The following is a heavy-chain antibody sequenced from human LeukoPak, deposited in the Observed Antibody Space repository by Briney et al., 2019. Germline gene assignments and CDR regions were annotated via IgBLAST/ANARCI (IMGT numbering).Heavy chain of an antibody. CDR2: IYYTGST. J-gene: IGHJ4*02. CDR1: GGSVSDYY. V-gene: IGHV4-59*02. Sequence: ASETLSLTCTVSGGSVSDYYWSWIRQSPGKGLEWIGYIYYTGSTSYNPSLRSRVTMSADTSQNQFSLKLNSVTAADTAVYYCATVASGWYPDYWGQGALVTVAS. CDR3: ATVASGWYPDY. D-gene: IGHD6-19*01.